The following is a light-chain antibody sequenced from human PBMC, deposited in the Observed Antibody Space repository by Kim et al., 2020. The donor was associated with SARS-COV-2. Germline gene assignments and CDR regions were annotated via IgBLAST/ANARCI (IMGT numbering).Light chain of an antibody. CDR2: KVS. V-gene: IGKV2-30*02. CDR3: MQGTHWLYT. J-gene: IGKJ2*01. CDR1: QSLVHSDGSTY. Sequence: EVVLTQSPLSLPVTLGQPASISCRSSQSLVHSDGSTYLNWFHQRPGQSPRRLIYKVSTRDSGVSDRFSGSGSGTDFTLRISRVEAEDVGVYYCMQGTHWLYTFGQGTKLEI.